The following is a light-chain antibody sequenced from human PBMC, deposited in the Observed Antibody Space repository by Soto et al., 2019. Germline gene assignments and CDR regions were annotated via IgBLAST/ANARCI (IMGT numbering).Light chain of an antibody. CDR2: GAS. V-gene: IGKV3-15*01. J-gene: IGKJ2*02. CDR1: QSVSNN. CDR3: QQYNNWPPCT. Sequence: EIVMPQSPATLSVSPGERATLSCRASQSVSNNLAWYQQKPGQAPRLLLYGASTRATGIPARFSGSGSGTEFTLTISSLQSEDFAVYYCQQYNNWPPCTSAQGIKVDI.